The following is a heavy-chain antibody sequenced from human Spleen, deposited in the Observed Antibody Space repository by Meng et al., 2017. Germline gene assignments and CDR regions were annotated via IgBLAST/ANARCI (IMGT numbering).Heavy chain of an antibody. V-gene: IGHV1-18*01. Sequence: ASVKVSCKASGYTFSSYGVSWVKQAPGQGLEWMGWISAYNGNTDSAQKFQGRVTMTTDTSTSTAYMELRSLRSDDTAVYYCARDGDSSSLHYFDYWGQGTLVTVSS. CDR3: ARDGDSSSLHYFDY. CDR1: GYTFSSYG. D-gene: IGHD6-6*01. CDR2: ISAYNGNT. J-gene: IGHJ4*02.